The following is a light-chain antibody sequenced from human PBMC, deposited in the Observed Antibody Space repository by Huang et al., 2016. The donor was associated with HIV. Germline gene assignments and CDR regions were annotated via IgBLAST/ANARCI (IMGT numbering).Light chain of an antibody. CDR1: QGIGNS. Sequence: DIRMTQTPSSLSASVGDSVTITCRVSQGIGNSLAWYQQQPGQVPTLLIYSASYLQQGVPSRFSGSGAGTVFTLTIDSLQSDDFATYYCQKYDRAPHTFGPGTKVDMK. V-gene: IGKV1-27*01. CDR3: QKYDRAPHT. J-gene: IGKJ3*01. CDR2: SAS.